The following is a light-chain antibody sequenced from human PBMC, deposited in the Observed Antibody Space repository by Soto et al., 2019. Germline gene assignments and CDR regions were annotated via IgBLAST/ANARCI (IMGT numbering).Light chain of an antibody. CDR2: GAS. Sequence: EIVLTQSPGTLSLSPGERATLSCRASQGLSSSYLAWYQQKPGQAPRLLIYGASSRATGIPDRFSGSGSGTDFTLTITRLEPEDFVVYYCQQYGSSPKTFGQGTKVEIK. CDR3: QQYGSSPKT. V-gene: IGKV3-20*01. J-gene: IGKJ1*01. CDR1: QGLSSSY.